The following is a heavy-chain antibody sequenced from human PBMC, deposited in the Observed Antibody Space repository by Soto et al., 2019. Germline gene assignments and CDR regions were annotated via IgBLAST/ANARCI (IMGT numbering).Heavy chain of an antibody. CDR3: ARLTSSSYGDYEGY. CDR1: GYTFTSYG. Sequence: SSVKVSCKASGYTFTSYGISWVRQAPGQGLEWMGWISAYNGNTNYAQKLQGRVTMTTDTSTSTAYMELRSLRSDDTAVYYCARLTSSSYGDYEGYWGQGTLVTAPQ. D-gene: IGHD4-17*01. CDR2: ISAYNGNT. J-gene: IGHJ4*02. V-gene: IGHV1-18*01.